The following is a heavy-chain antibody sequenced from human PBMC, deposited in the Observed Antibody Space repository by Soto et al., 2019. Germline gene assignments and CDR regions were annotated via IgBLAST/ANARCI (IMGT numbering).Heavy chain of an antibody. CDR1: VYSFTHYY. V-gene: IGHV1-46*01. CDR2: INPNGGIT. Sequence: ASVKVCGKASVYSFTHYYIHWVRQAPGQGLEWMGIINPNGGITTYAQKFRAGFSMTRDTSTSTVYLELSSLRSEDSAVYYCATSVNSAMAFDYWGQGTLVTVSS. D-gene: IGHD5-18*01. J-gene: IGHJ4*02. CDR3: ATSVNSAMAFDY.